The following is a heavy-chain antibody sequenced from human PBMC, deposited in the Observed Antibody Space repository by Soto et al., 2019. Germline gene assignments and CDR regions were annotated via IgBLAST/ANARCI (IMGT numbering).Heavy chain of an antibody. J-gene: IGHJ4*02. Sequence: GGSLRLSCAPSAFTVSTNYMTCVRQAPGKRLEWVSAIYSGGRPVYADSVQGRFTIFRDNSKNTLYLQMISLRAEDTAVYYCATGFCNHGSCYDSDWGQGTLVSVSS. CDR3: ATGFCNHGSCYDSD. CDR2: IYSGGRP. CDR1: AFTVSTNY. D-gene: IGHD2-8*01. V-gene: IGHV3-53*01.